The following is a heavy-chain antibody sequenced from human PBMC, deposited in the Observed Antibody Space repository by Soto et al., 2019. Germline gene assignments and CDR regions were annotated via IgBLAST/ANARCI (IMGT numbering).Heavy chain of an antibody. V-gene: IGHV3-30-3*01. CDR3: ARDKRDLRFLEWSYYFDY. CDR1: GFTFSSCA. Sequence: GGSLRLSCAASGFTFSSCAMHWVRQAPGKGLEWVAIISYDGSNKYYADSVKGRFTISRDNSKNTLYLQMNSLRAEDTAVYYCARDKRDLRFLEWSYYFDYWGQGTLVTVSS. D-gene: IGHD3-3*01. CDR2: ISYDGSNK. J-gene: IGHJ4*02.